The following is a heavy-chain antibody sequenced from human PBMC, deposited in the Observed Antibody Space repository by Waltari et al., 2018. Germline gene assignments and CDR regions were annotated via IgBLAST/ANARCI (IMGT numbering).Heavy chain of an antibody. CDR3: ARLRGEAAAGYNWFDP. D-gene: IGHD6-13*01. CDR1: GYSFTSYW. J-gene: IGHJ5*02. CDR2: IDPRDSYT. V-gene: IGHV5-10-1*03. Sequence: EVQLVQSGAEVKKPGESLRISCKGSGYSFTSYWISWVPHMPGKGLEWMGRIDPRDSYTNYSPSFQGHVTISADKSISTAYLQWSSLKASDTAMYYCARLRGEAAAGYNWFDPWGQGTLVTVSS.